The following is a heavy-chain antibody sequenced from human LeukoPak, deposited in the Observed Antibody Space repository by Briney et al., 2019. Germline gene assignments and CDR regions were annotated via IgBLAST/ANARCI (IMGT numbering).Heavy chain of an antibody. V-gene: IGHV4-30-4*08. CDR3: ARAYYGAYYFDY. D-gene: IGHD3-3*01. CDR2: IYFTGTT. CDR1: GGSISSGDYY. Sequence: PSETLSLTCTVSGGSISSGDYYWSWIRQPPGKGLEWVGYIYFTGTTSYNPSLKSRLTLSVDTSKNQFSLRLSSVTAADTAVYYCARAYYGAYYFDYWGQGTLVTVSS. J-gene: IGHJ4*02.